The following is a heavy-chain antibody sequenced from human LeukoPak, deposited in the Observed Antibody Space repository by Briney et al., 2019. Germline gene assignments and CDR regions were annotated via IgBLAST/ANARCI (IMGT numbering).Heavy chain of an antibody. CDR2: IYYSGST. J-gene: IGHJ6*02. V-gene: IGHV4-59*01. CDR3: ARSLLKTYYYYGMDV. Sequence: PSETLSLTCTVSGGSISSYYWSWIRQPPGKGLEWIGYIYYSGSTNYNPSLKSRVTISVDTSKNQFCLKLSSVTAADTAVYYCARSLLKTYYYYGMDVWGQGTTVTVSS. CDR1: GGSISSYY. D-gene: IGHD1-26*01.